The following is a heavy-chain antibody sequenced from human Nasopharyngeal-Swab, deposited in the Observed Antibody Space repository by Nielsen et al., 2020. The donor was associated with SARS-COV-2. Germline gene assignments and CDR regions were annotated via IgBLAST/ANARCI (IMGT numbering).Heavy chain of an antibody. D-gene: IGHD3-10*01. V-gene: IGHV4-59*13. CDR3: ARDRTGYGSLNYFDY. CDR1: GGSISRYY. Sequence: SETLSLTCTVSGGSISRYYWSWIRQPPGKGLEWIGYIYYSGSTKYNPSLKSRVTTSIDTSKNQFSLKLSSVTAADTAVHYCARDRTGYGSLNYFDYWGQGTLVTVPQ. J-gene: IGHJ4*02. CDR2: IYYSGST.